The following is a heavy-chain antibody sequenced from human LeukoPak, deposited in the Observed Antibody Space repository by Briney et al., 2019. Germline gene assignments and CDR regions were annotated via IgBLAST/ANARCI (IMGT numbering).Heavy chain of an antibody. Sequence: QTGGSLRLSCAASGSTFSSHAMGWVRQAPGKGLDWVSAINDNGGNTYFADSVKGRFTISRDNSKNTLYLQMHNLGAGDTALYYCARRSGGNSGPFDSWGQGTLVAVSS. CDR3: ARRSGGNSGPFDS. V-gene: IGHV3-23*01. J-gene: IGHJ4*02. CDR1: GSTFSSHA. D-gene: IGHD4-23*01. CDR2: INDNGGNT.